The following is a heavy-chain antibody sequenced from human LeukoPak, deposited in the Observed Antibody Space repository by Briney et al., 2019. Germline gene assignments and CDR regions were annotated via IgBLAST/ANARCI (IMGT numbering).Heavy chain of an antibody. J-gene: IGHJ4*02. V-gene: IGHV4-28*03. CDR1: GYSISSSNW. CDR3: ARDRQQLVRGDYFDY. CDR2: IYYSGST. Sequence: SDTLSLTCAVSGYSISSSNWWGWIRQPPGKGLEWIGYIYYSGSTNYNPSLKSRVTMSVDTSKNQFSLKLTSVTAADTALYYCARDRQQLVRGDYFDYWGQGTLVTVSS. D-gene: IGHD6-13*01.